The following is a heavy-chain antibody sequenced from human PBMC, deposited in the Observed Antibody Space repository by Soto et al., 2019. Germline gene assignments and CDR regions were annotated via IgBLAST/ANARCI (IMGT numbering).Heavy chain of an antibody. J-gene: IGHJ4*02. CDR2: ISGSGGST. CDR3: AKTLLSSWSVQYFDY. D-gene: IGHD6-13*01. V-gene: IGHV3-23*01. Sequence: GGSLRLSCAASGFTFSSYAMSWVRQAPGKGLEWVSAISGSGGSTYYADSVKGRFTISRDNSKNTLYLQMNSLRAEDTAVYYCAKTLLSSWSVQYFDYWGQGTLVTVSS. CDR1: GFTFSSYA.